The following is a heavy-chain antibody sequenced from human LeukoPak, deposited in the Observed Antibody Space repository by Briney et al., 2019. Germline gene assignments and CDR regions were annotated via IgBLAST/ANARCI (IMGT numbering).Heavy chain of an antibody. CDR3: ARGYHSFDI. CDR1: GFTLSSYS. J-gene: IGHJ3*02. Sequence: GGSLRLSCVVSGFTLSSYSMTWVRQAPGKGLEWVGRSRIKADSYITQYAASVKGRFTISRDDSKNSLYLQMNSLKTEDTAVYYCARGYHSFDIWGHGTMVTVSS. D-gene: IGHD2-2*01. V-gene: IGHV3-72*01. CDR2: SRIKADSYIT.